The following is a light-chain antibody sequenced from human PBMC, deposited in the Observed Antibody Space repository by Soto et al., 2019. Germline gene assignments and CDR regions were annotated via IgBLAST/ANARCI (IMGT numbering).Light chain of an antibody. J-gene: IGLJ2*01. CDR2: DVS. Sequence: QSALTQPASVSGSPGQSITISCTGTSSDVGGYNYVSWYQQHPGTPPKLMIYDVSNRPSGVSNRFSGSKSGNKASLTISGLQAEDEADYYCRSYTSSRTNVVFGGGTKLTVL. CDR1: SSDVGGYNY. V-gene: IGLV2-14*01. CDR3: RSYTSSRTNVV.